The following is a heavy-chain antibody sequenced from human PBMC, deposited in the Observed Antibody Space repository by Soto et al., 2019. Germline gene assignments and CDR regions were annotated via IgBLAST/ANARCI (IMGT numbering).Heavy chain of an antibody. CDR2: IYYSGST. CDR3: ARDLTSKADSPTNWFDP. V-gene: IGHV4-31*03. CDR1: GGSISSGGYY. J-gene: IGHJ5*02. Sequence: SETLSLTCTVSGGSISSGGYYWSWIRQHPGKGLEWIGYIYYSGSTYYNPSLKSRVTISVDTSKNQFSLKLSSVTAADTAVYYWARDLTSKADSPTNWFDPWGQGTLVTVSS. D-gene: IGHD3-10*01.